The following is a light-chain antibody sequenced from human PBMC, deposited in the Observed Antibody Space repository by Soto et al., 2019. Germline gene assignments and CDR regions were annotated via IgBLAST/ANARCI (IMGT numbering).Light chain of an antibody. CDR2: EVN. Sequence: QSVLTQPPSASGSPGQSVTISCTGTSSDVGGYNYVSWYQQHPGKAPKLMIYEVNKRPSGVPDRFSGSKSGNTASLTVSGVQAEDEADYYCSSYAGRNSLVFGGGTKVTVL. J-gene: IGLJ2*01. CDR3: SSYAGRNSLV. V-gene: IGLV2-8*01. CDR1: SSDVGGYNY.